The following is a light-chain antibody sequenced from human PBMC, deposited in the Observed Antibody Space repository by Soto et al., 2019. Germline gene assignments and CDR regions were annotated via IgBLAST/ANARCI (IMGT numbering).Light chain of an antibody. Sequence: QSVLTQPPSASGSPGQSVTISCTGTSSDVGGYNYVSWYQQHPGKAPKLMIYEVNKRPSGVPERFSGSKSGNTASLTVSGLQAEDEADYYCCSHAGSNNFYGFGTGTKVNVL. CDR1: SSDVGGYNY. CDR2: EVN. CDR3: CSHAGSNNFYG. V-gene: IGLV2-8*01. J-gene: IGLJ1*01.